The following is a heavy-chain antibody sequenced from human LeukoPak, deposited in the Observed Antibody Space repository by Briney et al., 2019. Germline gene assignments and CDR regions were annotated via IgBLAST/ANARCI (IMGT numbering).Heavy chain of an antibody. V-gene: IGHV3-7*03. Sequence: GGSLRLSCAASGFTFSSYWMSWVRQAPGKGLEWVANIKQDGSEKYYVDSVKGRFTISRDNAKNSLYLQINSLRADDTAVYYCARDFRAAMVSDWFDPWGQGTLVTVSS. CDR2: IKQDGSEK. CDR1: GFTFSSYW. D-gene: IGHD5-18*01. J-gene: IGHJ5*02. CDR3: ARDFRAAMVSDWFDP.